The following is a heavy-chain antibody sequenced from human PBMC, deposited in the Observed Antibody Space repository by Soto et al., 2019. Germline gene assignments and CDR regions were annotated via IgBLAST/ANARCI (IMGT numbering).Heavy chain of an antibody. CDR1: GFTFADYA. V-gene: IGHV3-43*02. D-gene: IGHD3-22*01. J-gene: IGHJ4*02. Sequence: VQMVESGGGVVHPGGSLRLSCAVSGFTFADYAVHWVRQSAVKGLEWVSFINADGSEKYYADSVRGRFTISRDNSKDSVYLQMNSLRREDTAMYYCAKAKFYYDSSPYDSWGQGTLVTVSS. CDR2: INADGSEK. CDR3: AKAKFYYDSSPYDS.